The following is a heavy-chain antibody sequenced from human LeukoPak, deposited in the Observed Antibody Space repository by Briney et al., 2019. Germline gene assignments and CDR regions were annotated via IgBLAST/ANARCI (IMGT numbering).Heavy chain of an antibody. CDR1: GGTFSSYA. V-gene: IGHV1-69*13. CDR3: ARDHSGHFFEDIVVVPAADPVKNAFDI. D-gene: IGHD2-2*01. CDR2: IIPILGTA. Sequence: ASVKVSGKASGGTFSSYAISWVRQAPGQGLEWMGGIIPILGTANYAQKFQGRVTITADESTSTAYMELSSLRSEDTAVYYCARDHSGHFFEDIVVVPAADPVKNAFDIWGQGTMVTVSS. J-gene: IGHJ3*02.